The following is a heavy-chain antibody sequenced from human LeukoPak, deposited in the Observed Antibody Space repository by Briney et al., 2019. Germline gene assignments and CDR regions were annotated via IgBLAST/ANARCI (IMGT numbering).Heavy chain of an antibody. V-gene: IGHV3-23*01. CDR1: GFTFGSYA. Sequence: GGSLRLSCTASGFTFGSYAMTWVRQAPGKGLEWVSAISGSGGSTYYADSVKGRFTISRDNSKNTLYLQMNSLRAEDTAVYYCAKEAPFSTYYDFWSGYYTEYYFDYWGQGTLVTVSS. J-gene: IGHJ4*02. CDR3: AKEAPFSTYYDFWSGYYTEYYFDY. CDR2: ISGSGGST. D-gene: IGHD3-3*01.